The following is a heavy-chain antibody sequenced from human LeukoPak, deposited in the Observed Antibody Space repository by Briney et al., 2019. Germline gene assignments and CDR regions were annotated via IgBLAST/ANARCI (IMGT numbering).Heavy chain of an antibody. CDR3: AKDRRIAARFDY. J-gene: IGHJ4*02. CDR1: GGSFSGYY. D-gene: IGHD6-6*01. CDR2: ISGSGGST. V-gene: IGHV3-23*01. Sequence: ETLSLTCAVYGGSFSGYYWSWIRQPPGKGLEWVSAISGSGGSTYYADSVKGRFTISRDNSKNTPYLQMNSLGAEDTAVYYCAKDRRIAARFDYWGQGTLVTVSS.